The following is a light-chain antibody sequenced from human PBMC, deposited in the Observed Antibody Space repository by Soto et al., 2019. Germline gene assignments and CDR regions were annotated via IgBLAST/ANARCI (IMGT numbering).Light chain of an antibody. CDR3: LQYGSSPRT. J-gene: IGKJ1*01. CDR2: DAS. V-gene: IGKV3-20*01. Sequence: EMVLTQSPGTLSLSPGERATLSCRASQSVSSRSLAWYQQKPGQAPRLLIFDASSRATGIPDRFSGSGSGTDFTLTISRLEPEDFVVYYCLQYGSSPRTFGQGTKVEIK. CDR1: QSVSSRS.